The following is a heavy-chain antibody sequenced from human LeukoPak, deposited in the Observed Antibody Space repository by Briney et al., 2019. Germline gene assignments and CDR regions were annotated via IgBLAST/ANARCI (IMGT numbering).Heavy chain of an antibody. CDR3: ARDIGYCSGGSCRYWFDP. CDR2: ISADNGNT. CDR1: GYTFSSYG. V-gene: IGHV1-18*01. D-gene: IGHD2-15*01. J-gene: IGHJ5*02. Sequence: ASVKVSCKASGYTFSSYGISWVRQAPGQGLEWMGWISADNGNTNYAQKVQGRVTMTTDTSTSTVYMELRGLRSDDTAVYYCARDIGYCSGGSCRYWFDPWGQGTLVTVSS.